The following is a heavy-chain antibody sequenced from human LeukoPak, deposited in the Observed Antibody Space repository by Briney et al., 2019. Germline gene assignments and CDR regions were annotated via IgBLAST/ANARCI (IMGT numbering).Heavy chain of an antibody. J-gene: IGHJ1*01. CDR3: ARAPSEIGGYYPEYFRH. D-gene: IGHD3-22*01. Sequence: GGSLRLSCAASGFTLSTYWRHWVRQAPGKGLEWVSRIKSDGGTNYTDSVKGRVTISRDNSKKTVSLQMNSLRPENTGVYYCARAPSEIGGYYPEYFRHWGQGTLVTVSS. CDR2: IKSDGGT. CDR1: GFTLSTYW. V-gene: IGHV3-74*01.